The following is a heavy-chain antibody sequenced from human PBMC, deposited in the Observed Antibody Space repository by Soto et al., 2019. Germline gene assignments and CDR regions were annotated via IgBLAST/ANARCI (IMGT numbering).Heavy chain of an antibody. D-gene: IGHD6-13*01. Sequence: GGSLRLSCAASGFTFSSYAMSWVRQAPGKGLEWVSAISGSGGSTYYADSVKGRFTISRDNSKNTLYLQMNSLRAEDTAVYYCAKDTEDSSSWIAYYYYYYYSMDVWGQGTTVTVSS. CDR2: ISGSGGST. V-gene: IGHV3-23*01. CDR3: AKDTEDSSSWIAYYYYYYYSMDV. J-gene: IGHJ6*02. CDR1: GFTFSSYA.